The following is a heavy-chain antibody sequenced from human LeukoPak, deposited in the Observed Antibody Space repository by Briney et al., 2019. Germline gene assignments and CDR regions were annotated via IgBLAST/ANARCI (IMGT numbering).Heavy chain of an antibody. CDR1: GFTFSSYA. Sequence: QPGGSLRLSCAASGFTFSSYAMHWVRQAPGKGLEWVAVIPYDGSNKYYADSVKGRFTISRDNSKNTLYLQMNSLRAEDTAVYYCARDHSAWGQGTLVTVSS. CDR3: ARDHSA. V-gene: IGHV3-30-3*01. D-gene: IGHD2-21*01. J-gene: IGHJ5*02. CDR2: IPYDGSNK.